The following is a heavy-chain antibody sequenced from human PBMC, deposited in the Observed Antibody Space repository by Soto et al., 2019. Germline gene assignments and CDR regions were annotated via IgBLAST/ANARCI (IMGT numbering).Heavy chain of an antibody. V-gene: IGHV1-69*13. CDR1: GGTFNSYG. CDR3: AGASDSTWYNWLDP. Sequence: SVKVSCKASGGTFNSYGIRWVRQAPGQGLELMGGIIPTFGTTNYAHKFRGRVTITADESTGTAYMELSSLRSDDTAVYYCAGASDSTWYNWLDPWGQGALVTVSS. D-gene: IGHD5-18*01. J-gene: IGHJ5*02. CDR2: IIPTFGTT.